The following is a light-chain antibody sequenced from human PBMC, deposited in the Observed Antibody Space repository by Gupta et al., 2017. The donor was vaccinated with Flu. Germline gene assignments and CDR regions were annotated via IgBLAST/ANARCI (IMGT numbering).Light chain of an antibody. V-gene: IGKV3-11*01. CDR2: DVS. J-gene: IGKJ4*01. CDR3: QHRSIWPVI. CDR1: QSVNFY. Sequence: EIVLTQSPATLSLSPGERATLSCRASQSVNFYLHWYQQKPGQTPRLLIYDVSKRATGIPTRFNGSGSGTDITLTISRLEPEDFAVYYCQHRSIWPVIFGGGTKVEIK.